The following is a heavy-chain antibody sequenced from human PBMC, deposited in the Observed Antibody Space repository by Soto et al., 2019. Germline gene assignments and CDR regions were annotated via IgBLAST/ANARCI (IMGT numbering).Heavy chain of an antibody. CDR1: GFTFTGYY. J-gene: IGHJ4*02. CDR3: ARDQAITMVRGVPGY. D-gene: IGHD3-10*01. V-gene: IGHV1-2*02. CDR2: INPNSGGT. Sequence: ASVKVSCKXSGFTFTGYYMHWVRQAPGQGLEWMGWINPNSGGTNYAQKFQGRVTMTRDTSISTAYMELSRLRSDDTAVYYCARDQAITMVRGVPGYWGQGTLVTVSS.